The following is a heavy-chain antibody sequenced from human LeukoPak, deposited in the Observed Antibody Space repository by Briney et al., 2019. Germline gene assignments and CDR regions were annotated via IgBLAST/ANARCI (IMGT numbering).Heavy chain of an antibody. D-gene: IGHD4-17*01. CDR3: ARDRVSRLTTVTTQPTFDY. CDR2: ISISGTTT. Sequence: PGGSLRLSCAASGFNFSTYEMNWVRQAPGKGLEWISYISISGTTTYYADSVKGRFSISRDNAKSSLYLQMNNLRADDSGFYFRARDRVSRLTTVTTQPTFDYWGQGALVTVSS. J-gene: IGHJ4*02. V-gene: IGHV3-48*03. CDR1: GFNFSTYE.